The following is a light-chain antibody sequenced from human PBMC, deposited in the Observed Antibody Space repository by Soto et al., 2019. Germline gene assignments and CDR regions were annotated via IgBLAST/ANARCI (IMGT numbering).Light chain of an antibody. CDR2: KAS. CDR1: QSISSW. CDR3: QHYNSYYT. V-gene: IGKV1-5*03. J-gene: IGKJ2*01. Sequence: DIQMTQSPSTLSASVGDRVTITCRASQSISSWLAWYQQKPGKAPKLLIYKASSLESGVPSRFSGSGSGTEFTLTISSLQPDDVATYYCQHYNSYYTFGQGTKLEIK.